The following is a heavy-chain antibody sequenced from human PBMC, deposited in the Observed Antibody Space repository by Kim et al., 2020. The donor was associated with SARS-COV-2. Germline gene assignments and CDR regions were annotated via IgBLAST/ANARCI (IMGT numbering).Heavy chain of an antibody. CDR2: TSGST. D-gene: IGHD5-12*01. Sequence: TSGSTNSTPSLKSRVTMSVDTSKNQFSLKLSSVTAADTAVYYCASLRNGPWGQGTLVTVSS. V-gene: IGHV4-4*07. CDR3: ASLRNGP. J-gene: IGHJ5*02.